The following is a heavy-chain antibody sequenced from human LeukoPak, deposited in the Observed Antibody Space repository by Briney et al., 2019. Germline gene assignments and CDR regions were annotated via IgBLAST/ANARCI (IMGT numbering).Heavy chain of an antibody. CDR1: GAYISSYY. J-gene: IGHJ6*03. CDR3: ASLTTRYYFMDA. CDR2: IHYGGTT. D-gene: IGHD4-11*01. V-gene: IGHV4-59*01. Sequence: SETLSLTCTVSGAYISSYYWTWIRQSPGKGLEWIGYIHYGGTTNYSPSLKSRVIMSVDTAKNQFSLKMSSVTAADTAVYYCASLTTRYYFMDAWGKGATVTVSS.